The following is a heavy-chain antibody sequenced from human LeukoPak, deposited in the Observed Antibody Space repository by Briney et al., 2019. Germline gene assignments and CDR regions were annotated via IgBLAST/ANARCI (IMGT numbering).Heavy chain of an antibody. Sequence: GGSLRLSCAASGFTFSKYGMHWVRQAPGKGLEWVAFIRHDGSDKYYIDSVKDRFIISRDNSKNTLYLQMNSLRTEDTAVYYCATEFNYYGSGSYSWGQGTLVTVST. V-gene: IGHV3-30*02. CDR2: IRHDGSDK. J-gene: IGHJ5*02. CDR3: ATEFNYYGSGSYS. D-gene: IGHD3-10*01. CDR1: GFTFSKYG.